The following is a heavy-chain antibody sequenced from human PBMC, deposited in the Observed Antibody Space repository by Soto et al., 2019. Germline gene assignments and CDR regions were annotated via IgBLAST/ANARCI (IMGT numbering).Heavy chain of an antibody. CDR3: VRGGYVHAFDY. V-gene: IGHV4-59*01. Sequence: SETLSLTCTVSGGSISYYYWGWIRHPPGKGLEWIGSIYYSGNTHYNPSLKSRVTISVDTSMNQFSLNLDSVTAVDSAVYYCVRGGYVHAFDYWGQGVLVTVSS. D-gene: IGHD5-12*01. J-gene: IGHJ4*02. CDR1: GGSISYYY. CDR2: IYYSGNT.